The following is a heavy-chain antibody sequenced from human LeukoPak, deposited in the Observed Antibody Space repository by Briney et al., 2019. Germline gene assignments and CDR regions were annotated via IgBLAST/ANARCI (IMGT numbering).Heavy chain of an antibody. D-gene: IGHD2-2*01. V-gene: IGHV3-7*01. J-gene: IGHJ3*02. CDR3: AGEAGIVVVPGQDAFDI. Sequence: GGSLKLSCAAFGLTFSSYWMSWVRQAPGKGLEWVANIKQEGSEKYYVDSVKGRFTISRDNAKNSLYLQMNSLRAEDPAVYYCAGEAGIVVVPGQDAFDIWGQGTMVTVSS. CDR1: GLTFSSYW. CDR2: IKQEGSEK.